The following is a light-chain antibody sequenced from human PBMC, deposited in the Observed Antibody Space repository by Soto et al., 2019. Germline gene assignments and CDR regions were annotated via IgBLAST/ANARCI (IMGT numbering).Light chain of an antibody. CDR3: LQDYVYPWT. J-gene: IGKJ1*01. Sequence: AIQVTQSPSSLSASVGDRVTISCRASQGIGNDLGWYQQKPGKAPKLLIYEAYTLQTGVASRFSGSGSGTDFTLTISSLQPEDFATYYCLQDYVYPWTFGQGTKVEVK. CDR2: EAY. CDR1: QGIGND. V-gene: IGKV1-6*01.